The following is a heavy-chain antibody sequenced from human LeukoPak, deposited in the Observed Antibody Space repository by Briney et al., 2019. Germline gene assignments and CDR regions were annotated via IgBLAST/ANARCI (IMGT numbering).Heavy chain of an antibody. CDR1: GFAFSSYG. J-gene: IGHJ4*02. D-gene: IGHD6-25*01. Sequence: GGTLRLSCAASGFAFSSYGINWVRQAPGKGLEWVSAISGGGDYIFYSDSVKGRFTTSRDNSKNTVFLQMNSLRAEDTAIYYCAKEAAAVGVGYFTHWGQGTLVTVSS. CDR2: ISGGGDYI. CDR3: AKEAAAVGVGYFTH. V-gene: IGHV3-23*01.